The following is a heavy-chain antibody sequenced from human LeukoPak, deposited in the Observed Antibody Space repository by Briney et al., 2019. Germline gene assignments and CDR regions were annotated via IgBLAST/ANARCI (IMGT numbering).Heavy chain of an antibody. CDR3: AKVPLSAGGWYEY. J-gene: IGHJ4*02. CDR1: GFTFSSYA. V-gene: IGHV3-23*01. CDR2: ISGSGGST. Sequence: PGGSLRLSCAASGFTFSSYAMSWVRQAPGKGLEWVSAISGSGGSTYYADSVKGRFTISRDNSKNTLYLQMHSLRAEDTAFYYCAKVPLSAGGWYEYWGQGTLVTVSS. D-gene: IGHD6-19*01.